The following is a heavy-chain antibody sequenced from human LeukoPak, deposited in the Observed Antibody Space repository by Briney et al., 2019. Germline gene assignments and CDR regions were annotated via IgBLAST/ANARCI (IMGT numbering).Heavy chain of an antibody. CDR3: ARDLAWGAY. J-gene: IGHJ4*02. D-gene: IGHD4/OR15-4a*01. V-gene: IGHV3-7*01. CDR2: IKPDGTTK. CDR1: GFPFSSYS. Sequence: GGSLRLSCAASGFPFSSYSMTWVRQAPGKGLEWVANIKPDGTTKFYVDSVKGRFTISRDNAKNSLYLEMNSLRDEDTAVYYCARDLAWGAYWGQGTLVTVSS.